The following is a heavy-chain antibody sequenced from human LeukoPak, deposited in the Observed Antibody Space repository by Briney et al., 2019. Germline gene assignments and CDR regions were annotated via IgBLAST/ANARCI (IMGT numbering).Heavy chain of an antibody. Sequence: PGGSLRLSCAASGFTFSNYAMTWVRQAPGKGLEWVSGISFSGSSTYYADSVKGRFTISRDSSKNTVYLQMNSLRADDTAVYYCAGNWNCDYWGQGTLVTVSS. CDR3: AGNWNCDY. CDR1: GFTFSNYA. V-gene: IGHV3-23*01. J-gene: IGHJ4*02. D-gene: IGHD1-1*01. CDR2: ISFSGSST.